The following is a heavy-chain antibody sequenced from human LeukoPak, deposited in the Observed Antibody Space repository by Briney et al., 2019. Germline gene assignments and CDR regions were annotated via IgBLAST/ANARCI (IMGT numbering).Heavy chain of an antibody. CDR3: ARDGAYQLLPFDY. CDR1: GGSISSYY. Sequence: PSETLSLTCTVSGGSISSYYWSRIRQPAGKGLEWIGRIYTSGSTNYNPSLKSRVTMSVDTSKNQFSLKLSSVTAADTAVYYCARDGAYQLLPFDYWGQGTLVTVSS. J-gene: IGHJ4*02. V-gene: IGHV4-4*07. CDR2: IYTSGST. D-gene: IGHD2-2*01.